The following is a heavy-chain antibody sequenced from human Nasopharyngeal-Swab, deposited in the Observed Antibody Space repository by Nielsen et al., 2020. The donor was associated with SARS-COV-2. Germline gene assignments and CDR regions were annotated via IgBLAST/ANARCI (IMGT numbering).Heavy chain of an antibody. Sequence: GGSLRLSCAASGFTFSDHYMDWVRQAPGKGLEWVGRTRNKANSYTTEYAASVKGRFTISRDDSENSVYLQMNSLKTEDTAVYYCARGATIFGVVLGDSYGMDVWDQGTTVTVSS. CDR2: TRNKANSYTT. CDR3: ARGATIFGVVLGDSYGMDV. D-gene: IGHD3-3*01. CDR1: GFTFSDHY. V-gene: IGHV3-72*01. J-gene: IGHJ6*02.